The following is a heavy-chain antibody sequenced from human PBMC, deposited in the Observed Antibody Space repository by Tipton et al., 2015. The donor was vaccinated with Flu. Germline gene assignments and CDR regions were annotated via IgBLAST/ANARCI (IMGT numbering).Heavy chain of an antibody. D-gene: IGHD4-17*01. J-gene: IGHJ5*02. CDR2: SHHGGGT. Sequence: TLSLTCTVSGYSLSGDYYWAWIRQPPGKGLEWIGSSHHGGGTYYNPSLKSRVTISVDTPKSQFSLRLNSVTAADTGVYYCARHRGTTATTLDWFDPWGQGTLVNVSS. V-gene: IGHV4-38-2*02. CDR3: ARHRGTTATTLDWFDP. CDR1: GYSLSGDYY.